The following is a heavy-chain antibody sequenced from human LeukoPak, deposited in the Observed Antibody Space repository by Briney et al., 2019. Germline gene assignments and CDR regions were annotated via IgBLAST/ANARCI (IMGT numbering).Heavy chain of an antibody. D-gene: IGHD3-10*01. V-gene: IGHV4-30-2*01. J-gene: IGHJ4*02. Sequence: TLSLTCAVSGGALSSGGYSWSWIRQPPGKGLEWIGYIYHSGSTYYNPSLKSRVTISVDSSKNHFSLKLSSVPDADTAVYYCARARSTMVLGGTMEFDYWGQGTLVTVPS. CDR2: IYHSGST. CDR1: GGALSSGGYS. CDR3: ARARSTMVLGGTMEFDY.